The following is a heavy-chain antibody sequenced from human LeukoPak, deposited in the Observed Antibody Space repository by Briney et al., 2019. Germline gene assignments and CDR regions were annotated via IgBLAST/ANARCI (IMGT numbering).Heavy chain of an antibody. V-gene: IGHV3-23*01. D-gene: IGHD6-6*01. CDR3: AKDPVWQLVRTPMAGYFDL. J-gene: IGHJ2*01. CDR2: ISGSGGST. Sequence: GGSLRLSCAASGFTFSSYAMSWVRQAPGKGLEWVSAISGSGGSTYYADSVKGRFTISRDNSKNTLYLQMNSLRPDDTAVYYCAKDPVWQLVRTPMAGYFDLWGRGTLVTVSS. CDR1: GFTFSSYA.